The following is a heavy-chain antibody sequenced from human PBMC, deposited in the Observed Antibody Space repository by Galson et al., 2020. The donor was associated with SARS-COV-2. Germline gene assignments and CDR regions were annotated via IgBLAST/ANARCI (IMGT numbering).Heavy chain of an antibody. CDR3: ARGCRAGTYCFDIEF. CDR2: ISHDATYK. V-gene: IGHV3-30*03. D-gene: IGHD3-10*01. J-gene: IGHJ4*02. CDR1: GFSFSDSG. Sequence: GESLKISCTASGFSFSDSGMHWVRQTPGKGLEWVAGISHDATYKDYPASVKGRFSTSRDNSKNTLYLQMTSLTTEDTAIYYCARGCRAGTYCFDIEFWGQGTLVTVSS.